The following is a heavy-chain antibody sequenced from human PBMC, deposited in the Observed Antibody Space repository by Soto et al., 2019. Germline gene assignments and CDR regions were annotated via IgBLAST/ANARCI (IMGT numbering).Heavy chain of an antibody. J-gene: IGHJ3*02. CDR2: MYYSGSF. CDR1: GASVGTGY. CDR3: ARGVVVAGLSDAFDI. V-gene: IGHV4-59*02. D-gene: IGHD2-15*01. Sequence: SETLSLTCTVSGASVGTGYWSWIRQPPGRGLEWIGFMYYSGSFNYNPSLRSRVTISVDTSKNQFSLKLSSVTAADTAVYYCARGVVVAGLSDAFDIWGQGTMVTVSS.